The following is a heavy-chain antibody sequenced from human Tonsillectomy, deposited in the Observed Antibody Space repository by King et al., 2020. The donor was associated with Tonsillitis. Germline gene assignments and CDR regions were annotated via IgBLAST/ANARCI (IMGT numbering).Heavy chain of an antibody. CDR3: ARVSDSSGYYYFDY. V-gene: IGHV1-8*01. J-gene: IGHJ4*02. Sequence: QLVQSGAEVKKPGASVKVSCKASGYTFTSYDINWARQATGQGLEWMGWMNPNSGNTGYAQKFQGRVTMTRNTSISTAYMELSSLGSEDTAVYYCARVSDSSGYYYFDYWGQGTLVTVSS. CDR1: GYTFTSYD. D-gene: IGHD3-22*01. CDR2: MNPNSGNT.